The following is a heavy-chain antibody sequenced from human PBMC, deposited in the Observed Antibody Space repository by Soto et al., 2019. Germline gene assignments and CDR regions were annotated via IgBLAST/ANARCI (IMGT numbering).Heavy chain of an antibody. V-gene: IGHV4-39*01. CDR2: IYYSGST. CDR1: GGSVSSSSYY. CDR3: ARHSTPAYYDFWSGYLEYFQH. Sequence: SETLSLTCTVSGGSVSSSSYYWGWIRQPPGKGPEWIGSIYYSGSTYYKPSLKSRVTISVDTSKNQFSLKLSSVTAADTAVYYCARHSTPAYYDFWSGYLEYFQHWGQGTLVTVSS. D-gene: IGHD3-3*01. J-gene: IGHJ1*01.